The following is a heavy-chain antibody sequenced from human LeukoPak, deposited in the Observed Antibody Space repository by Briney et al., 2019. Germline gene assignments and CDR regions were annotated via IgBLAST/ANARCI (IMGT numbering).Heavy chain of an antibody. J-gene: IGHJ4*02. Sequence: ASVKVSFTASGYTFTSYGISWLRQAPGQGLEWMGWISAYNGNTNYAQKLQGRVTMTTDTSTSTAYMELRSLRSDDTAVYYCARVDGYSGYDNFDYWGQGTLVTVSS. CDR1: GYTFTSYG. D-gene: IGHD5-12*01. CDR2: ISAYNGNT. V-gene: IGHV1-18*04. CDR3: ARVDGYSGYDNFDY.